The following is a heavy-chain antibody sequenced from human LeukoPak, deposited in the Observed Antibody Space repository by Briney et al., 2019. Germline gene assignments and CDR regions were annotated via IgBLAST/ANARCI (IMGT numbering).Heavy chain of an antibody. D-gene: IGHD3-10*01. CDR2: MNPNSGNT. V-gene: IGHV1-8*01. CDR1: GYTFTSYD. CDR3: ARTMVRGVIRIRYYYYYMDV. J-gene: IGHJ6*03. Sequence: ASVKVSCKASGYTFTSYDINWVRQATGQGLEWMGWMNPNSGNTGYAQKFQGRVTMTRNTSISTAYMELSSLRSEDTAVYYCARTMVRGVIRIRYYYYYMDVWGKGTTVTISS.